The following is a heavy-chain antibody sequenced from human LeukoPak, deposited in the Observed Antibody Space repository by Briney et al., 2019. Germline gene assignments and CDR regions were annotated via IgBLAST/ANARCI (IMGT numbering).Heavy chain of an antibody. CDR1: GFTFGSYG. J-gene: IGHJ4*02. Sequence: GRSLRLSCAASGFTFGSYGMHWVRQAPGKGLEWLTVISHDGSKKYYADSVMGRFTISRDNSKNTLYLQMDSLRAEDTAVYYCAKDHRLPVVTAIEPGGFFNSWGQGSLVTVSS. V-gene: IGHV3-30*18. CDR3: AKDHRLPVVTAIEPGGFFNS. CDR2: ISHDGSKK. D-gene: IGHD2-21*02.